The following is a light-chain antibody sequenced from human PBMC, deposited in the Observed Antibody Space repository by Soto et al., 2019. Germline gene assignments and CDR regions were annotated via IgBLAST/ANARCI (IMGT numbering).Light chain of an antibody. CDR1: QSVSSSY. CDR3: HQYYTTPWT. Sequence: EIVLTQSPGTLSLSPGERATLSCRASQSVSSSYLAWYQQKPGQAPRLLIYGASSRATGIPDRFSGSGSGTDFTLTISSLQAEDVALYYCHQYYTTPWTFGQGTKVDIK. V-gene: IGKV3-20*01. J-gene: IGKJ1*01. CDR2: GAS.